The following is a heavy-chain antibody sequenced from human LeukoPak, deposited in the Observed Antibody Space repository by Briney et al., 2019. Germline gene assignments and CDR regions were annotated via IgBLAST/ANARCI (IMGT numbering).Heavy chain of an antibody. Sequence: GGSLRLSCAASGFTFSSYEMNWVRQAPGKGLEWVSYISSSGSTIYYADSVKGRFTTSRDNAKNSLYLQMNSLRAEDTAVYYCARQGQLGISFDYWGQGTLVTVSS. V-gene: IGHV3-48*03. D-gene: IGHD6-6*01. CDR1: GFTFSSYE. CDR2: ISSSGSTI. J-gene: IGHJ4*02. CDR3: ARQGQLGISFDY.